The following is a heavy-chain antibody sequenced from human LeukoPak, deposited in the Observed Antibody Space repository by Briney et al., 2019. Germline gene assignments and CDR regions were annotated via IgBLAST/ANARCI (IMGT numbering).Heavy chain of an antibody. V-gene: IGHV3-23*01. CDR1: GFTFSSYA. J-gene: IGHJ6*03. D-gene: IGHD3-10*01. CDR3: AKVRYYGSGSYPSYYMDV. Sequence: GGSLRLSCAASGFTFSSYAVSWVRQAPGKGLEWVSAISGSGGSTYYADSVKGRFTISRDNSKNTLYLQMNSLRAEDTAVYYCAKVRYYGSGSYPSYYMDVWGKGTTVTVSS. CDR2: ISGSGGST.